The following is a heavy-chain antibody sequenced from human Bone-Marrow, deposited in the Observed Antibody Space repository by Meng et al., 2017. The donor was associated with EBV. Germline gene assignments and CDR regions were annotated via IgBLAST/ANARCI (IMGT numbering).Heavy chain of an antibody. Sequence: QLQLQEPGPGLVKPSGTLSLTCTVSGGSISSSSYYWGWIRQPPGKGLEWIGSIYYSGSTYYNPSLKSRVTISVDTSKNQFSLKLSSVTAADTAVYYCARETGDRDYWGQGTLVTVSS. CDR2: IYYSGST. V-gene: IGHV4-39*07. CDR3: ARETGDRDY. D-gene: IGHD4-17*01. J-gene: IGHJ4*02. CDR1: GGSISSSSYY.